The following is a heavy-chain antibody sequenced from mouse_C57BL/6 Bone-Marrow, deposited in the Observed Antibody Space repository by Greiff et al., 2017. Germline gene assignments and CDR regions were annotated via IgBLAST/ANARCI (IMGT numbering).Heavy chain of an antibody. CDR2: IDPNSGCT. CDR3: ARSGDGNLVFYTMAY. J-gene: IGHJ4*01. Sequence: QVQLQQPGAELVKPGASVKLSCKASGYTFTSYWMHWVKQRPGRGLEWIGRIDPNSGCTKYNEKFKSKATLTADKPSSTAYMQLSSLTSEDSAICNCARSGDGNLVFYTMAYWGQGTLVTVS. CDR1: GYTFTSYW. V-gene: IGHV1-72*01. D-gene: IGHD2-1*01.